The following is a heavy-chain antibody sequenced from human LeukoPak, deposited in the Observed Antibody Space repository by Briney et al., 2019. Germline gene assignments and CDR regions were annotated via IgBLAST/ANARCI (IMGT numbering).Heavy chain of an antibody. CDR2: IDYDGTVK. V-gene: IGHV3-30*02. Sequence: PGGSLRLSCAAPGFTFSNYDMYWVRQAPGKGLEWVAFIDYDGTVKYYEASVKGRFTISRDNSKHTVYLQMNSLRTEDTAIYYCARKFVDYWGQGTLVTVSS. CDR3: ARKFVDY. J-gene: IGHJ4*02. CDR1: GFTFSNYD. D-gene: IGHD2-21*01.